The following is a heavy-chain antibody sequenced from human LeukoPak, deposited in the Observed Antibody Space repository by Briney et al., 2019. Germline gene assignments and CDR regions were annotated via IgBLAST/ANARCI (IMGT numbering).Heavy chain of an antibody. CDR3: AKVIMKGYYDSSGSVGFDY. V-gene: IGHV3-74*01. CDR1: GFSFSTSW. J-gene: IGHJ4*02. D-gene: IGHD3-22*01. CDR2: ISGSGGST. Sequence: GGSLRLSCAASGFSFSTSWMHWVRQAPGKGLVWVSAISGSGGSTYYADSVKGRFTISRDNAKNSLYLQMNSLRAEDTALYYCAKVIMKGYYDSSGSVGFDYWGQGTLVTVSS.